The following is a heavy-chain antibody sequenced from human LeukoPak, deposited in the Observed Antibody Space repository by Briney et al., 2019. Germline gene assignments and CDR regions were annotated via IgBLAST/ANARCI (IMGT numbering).Heavy chain of an antibody. V-gene: IGHV3-23*01. CDR2: ISGCGGST. J-gene: IGHJ4*02. CDR3: ARGGRGYSYGSNYPPDY. D-gene: IGHD5-18*01. CDR1: GFTFSSFG. Sequence: GGSLRLSCAASGFTFSSFGMSWVRQAPGKGLEWVSVISGCGGSTYYADSVKGRFTISRDNSKNTLYLQMNSLRAEDTAVYYCARGGRGYSYGSNYPPDYWGQGTLVTVSS.